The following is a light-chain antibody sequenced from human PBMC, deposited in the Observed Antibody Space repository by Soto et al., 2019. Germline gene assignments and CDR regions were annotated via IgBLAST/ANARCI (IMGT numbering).Light chain of an antibody. V-gene: IGKV1D-12*01. J-gene: IGKJ4*01. CDR1: QGISSW. CDR2: AAS. CDR3: HQANSFPLT. Sequence: DIQMTQSPSSVSASVGDRVTITCRASQGISSWVAWDQQKPGKAPKLLSYAASSLQSGVPSRFSGSGSGTVFTLTISSLQPEDFATSYSHQANSFPLTVRGGPKVEI.